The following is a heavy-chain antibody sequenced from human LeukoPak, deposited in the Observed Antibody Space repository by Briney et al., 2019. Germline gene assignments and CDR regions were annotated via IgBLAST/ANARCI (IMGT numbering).Heavy chain of an antibody. V-gene: IGHV4-59*01. J-gene: IGHJ4*02. CDR1: GGSISRNY. CDR3: ASGVYTGKGYYDILTGYYPVSLDY. D-gene: IGHD3-9*01. Sequence: PSETLSLTRTVSGGSISRNYWNWIRQPPGKGLEWIGNIYYSETTNYNPSLKSRVSISVDTSKNLLSLKLSSVTAADTAVYFCASGVYTGKGYYDILTGYYPVSLDYWGRGAQVTVSS. CDR2: IYYSETT.